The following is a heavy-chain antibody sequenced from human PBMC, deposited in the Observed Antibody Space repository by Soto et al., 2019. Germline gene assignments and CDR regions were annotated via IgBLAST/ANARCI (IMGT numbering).Heavy chain of an antibody. V-gene: IGHV4-59*10. Sequence: SETLSLTCPLSGGSLNTYSRSWIRQLSEKGLEWIGRIYASGVTNYNPSLKSRVTMSRDPSRNQFSLRLTSVTVADTAVYYCAKSSGYDFFYYGMDIWGRGTTVTVAS. CDR2: IYASGVT. J-gene: IGHJ6*02. CDR3: AKSSGYDFFYYGMDI. D-gene: IGHD5-18*01. CDR1: GGSLNTYS.